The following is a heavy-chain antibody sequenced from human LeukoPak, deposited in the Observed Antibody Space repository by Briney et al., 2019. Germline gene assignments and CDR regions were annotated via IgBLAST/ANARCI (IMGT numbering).Heavy chain of an antibody. CDR1: GFTFGNAW. Sequence: PGGSLRLSCAASGFTFGNAWMNWVRQGPGKGLEWIGRIKRKIDVGTTDYAAPLKSRFTISRDDSNNTLYLQMNSLRSEYTAVYYCTTDTHWGPGTLVTVSS. CDR2: IKRKIDVGTT. V-gene: IGHV3-15*05. J-gene: IGHJ4*02. D-gene: IGHD2-15*01. CDR3: TTDTH.